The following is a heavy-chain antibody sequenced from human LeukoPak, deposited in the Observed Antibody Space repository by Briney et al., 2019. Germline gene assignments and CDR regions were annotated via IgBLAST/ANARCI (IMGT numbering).Heavy chain of an antibody. V-gene: IGHV1-18*04. CDR1: GYSFSSYY. CDR3: ARVGRFSGSGSYFL. CDR2: ISAYNGNT. D-gene: IGHD3-10*01. J-gene: IGHJ4*02. Sequence: ASVKVSCKASGYSFSSYYMHWVRQAPGQGLEWMGWISAYNGNTNHAQKVQGRVTMTADTSTSTAYMELRSLRSDDTAVYYCARVGRFSGSGSYFLWGQGTLVTVSS.